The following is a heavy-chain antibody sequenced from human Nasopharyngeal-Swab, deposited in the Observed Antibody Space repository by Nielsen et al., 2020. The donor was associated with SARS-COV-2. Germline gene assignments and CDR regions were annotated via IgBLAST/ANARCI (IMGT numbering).Heavy chain of an antibody. J-gene: IGHJ4*02. V-gene: IGHV3-73*01. CDR2: IGDKDHNYAT. CDR3: TTDFYFDY. Sequence: VRQMPGKGLEWLGRIGDKDHNYATTYGASVKGRFTISRDESKNTAFLQMDSLKTEDTALYYCTTDFYFDYWGQGTLVTVSS.